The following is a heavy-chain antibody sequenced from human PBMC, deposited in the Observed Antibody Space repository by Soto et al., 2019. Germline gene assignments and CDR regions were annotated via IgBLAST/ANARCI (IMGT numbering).Heavy chain of an antibody. CDR2: ISFDGNNK. J-gene: IGHJ5*02. Sequence: GGSLRLSCAASGFTFKTYDVHWVRQAPGKGLEWVAIISFDGNNKYYADSVKGRFTISRDNSKNTLSLNMNSLRPNDTGLYYCARDRRGYTTSAWGQGTLVTVSS. V-gene: IGHV3-30*03. CDR1: GFTFKTYD. CDR3: ARDRRGYTTSA. D-gene: IGHD5-12*01.